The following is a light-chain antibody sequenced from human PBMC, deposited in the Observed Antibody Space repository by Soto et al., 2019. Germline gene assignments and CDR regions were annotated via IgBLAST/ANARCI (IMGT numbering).Light chain of an antibody. Sequence: VVMTQSTGSLSVSPGEGATLSWRSIQTVRDNLGWYQQKPGQPPRLLIYGATTRATGIPDRFSASGSGTDFTLTISSLEPEDFAVYYCQQYGSSPRTFGQGTKVDIK. V-gene: IGKV3-20*01. J-gene: IGKJ1*01. CDR2: GAT. CDR3: QQYGSSPRT. CDR1: QTVRDN.